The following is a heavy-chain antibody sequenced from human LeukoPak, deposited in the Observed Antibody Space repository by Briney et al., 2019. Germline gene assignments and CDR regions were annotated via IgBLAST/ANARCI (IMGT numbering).Heavy chain of an antibody. Sequence: GGSLRLSCAASGFTFSSYETNWVRQAPGKGLEWVSYINSAGSTIYYADSVKGRFTISRDNAKNSLYLQMNSLRAEDTAVYYCARGQYYDILTGYYGPPFDYWGQGTLITVSS. J-gene: IGHJ4*02. CDR1: GFTFSSYE. CDR3: ARGQYYDILTGYYGPPFDY. CDR2: INSAGSTI. D-gene: IGHD3-9*01. V-gene: IGHV3-48*03.